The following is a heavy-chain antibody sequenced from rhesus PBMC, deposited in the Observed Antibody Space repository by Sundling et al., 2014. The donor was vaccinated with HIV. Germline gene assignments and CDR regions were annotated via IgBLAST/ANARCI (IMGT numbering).Heavy chain of an antibody. D-gene: IGHD2-2*01. CDR1: GYTFTDYY. CDR3: ARDQGVVLSLLAGNFDS. V-gene: IGHV1S2*01. J-gene: IGHJ4*01. Sequence: QVQLVQSGAEVKKPGSSVKVSCKASGYTFTDYYMHWVRQAPRQGLEWMGWINPYNGNTKYAQKFQGRVTMTRDTSTSTAYMELSSLRSEDTAVYYCARDQGVVLSLLAGNFDSVGPRESWSPSPQ. CDR2: INPYNGNT.